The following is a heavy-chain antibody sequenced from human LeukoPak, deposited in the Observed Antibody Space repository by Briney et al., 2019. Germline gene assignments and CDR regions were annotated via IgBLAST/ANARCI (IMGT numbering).Heavy chain of an antibody. Sequence: GGSLRLSCAASGFTFSGYSMNWVRQAPGKGLEWVSSISSSSSYIYYADSVKGRFTISRDNAKNSLYLQMNSLRAEDTAVYCCTVSGSSGYWGQGTLVTVSS. CDR3: TVSGSSGY. CDR1: GFTFSGYS. CDR2: ISSSSSYI. J-gene: IGHJ4*02. D-gene: IGHD5-12*01. V-gene: IGHV3-21*01.